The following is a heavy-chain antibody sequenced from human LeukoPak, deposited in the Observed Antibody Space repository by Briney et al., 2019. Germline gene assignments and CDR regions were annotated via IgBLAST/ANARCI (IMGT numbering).Heavy chain of an antibody. V-gene: IGHV3-30*02. D-gene: IGHD6-13*01. Sequence: PGGSLRLSCAASGFTFSSYGMHWVRQAPGKGLEWVAFIRHDGSNKYYADSVKGRFTISRDNSKNTLYLQMNSLRAEDTAVYYCAKDSSRIAAAETDYWGQGTLVTVSS. CDR3: AKDSSRIAAAETDY. CDR1: GFTFSSYG. CDR2: IRHDGSNK. J-gene: IGHJ4*02.